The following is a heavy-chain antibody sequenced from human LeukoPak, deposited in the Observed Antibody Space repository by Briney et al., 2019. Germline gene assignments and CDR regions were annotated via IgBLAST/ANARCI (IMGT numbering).Heavy chain of an antibody. CDR1: GFTFYDYA. CDR2: ISWNSGSI. Sequence: GRSLRLSCAASGFTFYDYAMHWVRQAPGKGLEWVSGISWNSGSIGYADSVKGRFTISRDNAKNSLYLQMNSLRAEDTALYYCAKDIRAVAGTTFDYWGQGTLVTVSS. D-gene: IGHD6-19*01. V-gene: IGHV3-9*01. J-gene: IGHJ4*02. CDR3: AKDIRAVAGTTFDY.